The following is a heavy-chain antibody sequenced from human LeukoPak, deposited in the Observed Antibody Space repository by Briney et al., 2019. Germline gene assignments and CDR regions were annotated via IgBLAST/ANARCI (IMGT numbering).Heavy chain of an antibody. CDR2: INPNSGGT. CDR1: GYTFTGYY. V-gene: IGHV1-2*02. Sequence: ASVKVSCKASGYTFTGYYMHWVRQASGQGLEWMGWINPNSGGTNYAQKFQGRVTMTRDTSISTAYMELSRLRSDDTAVYYCARDLGSYYYMDVWGKGTTVTISS. CDR3: ARDLGSYYYMDV. D-gene: IGHD3-16*01. J-gene: IGHJ6*03.